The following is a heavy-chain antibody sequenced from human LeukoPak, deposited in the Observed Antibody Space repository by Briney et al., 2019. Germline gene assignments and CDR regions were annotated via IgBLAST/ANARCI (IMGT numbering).Heavy chain of an antibody. Sequence: SETLSLTCTVSGGSISYYFWTWIRQPPGKGLEWIGYIYYNGSTNYNPSLKSRVTISVDTSKSQFSLKLNSLTAADTAVYYCARGACIVGSVFDYWGQGSLVTVSS. J-gene: IGHJ4*02. CDR1: GGSISYYF. CDR3: ARGACIVGSVFDY. V-gene: IGHV4-59*01. D-gene: IGHD1-26*01. CDR2: IYYNGST.